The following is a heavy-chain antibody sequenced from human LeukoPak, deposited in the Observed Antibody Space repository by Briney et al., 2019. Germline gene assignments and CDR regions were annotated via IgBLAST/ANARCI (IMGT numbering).Heavy chain of an antibody. CDR1: DGSFDEYY. CDR2: SGSS. J-gene: IGHJ6*02. V-gene: IGHV4-59*01. D-gene: IGHD3-10*01. CDR3: ARTRRHYYGSGKNLTPWPAGLDV. Sequence: SETLSLTCTVSDGSFDEYYWTWIRQPPGKGLEWIGYSGSSKYNPSLKSRLTITVDTSKRHFSLTLRSVTAADTAVYYCARTRRHYYGSGKNLTPWPAGLDVWGQGTTVIVS.